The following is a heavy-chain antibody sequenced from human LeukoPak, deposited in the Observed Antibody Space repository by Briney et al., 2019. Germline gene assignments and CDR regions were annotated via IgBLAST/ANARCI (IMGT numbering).Heavy chain of an antibody. J-gene: IGHJ4*02. CDR1: GGSISSYY. CDR2: IYTSGST. CDR3: AREPPRGGAIDY. V-gene: IGHV4-4*07. Sequence: SETLSLTCTVSGGSISSYYWSWIRQPAGKGLEWIGRIYTSGSTNYNPSLRSRVTMSVDTSKNQFSLKLSSVTAADTAVYYCAREPPRGGAIDYWGQGTLVTVSS. D-gene: IGHD3-16*01.